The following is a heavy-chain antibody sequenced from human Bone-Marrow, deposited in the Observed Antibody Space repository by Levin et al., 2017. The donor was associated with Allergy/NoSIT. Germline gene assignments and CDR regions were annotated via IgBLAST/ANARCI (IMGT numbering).Heavy chain of an antibody. J-gene: IGHJ4*02. V-gene: IGHV3-30*03. D-gene: IGHD6-6*01. CDR2: ISYDGSKR. Sequence: GESLKISCAASGFTFSTYGMHWVRQAPGKGLEWVAVISYDGSKRYYADSVKGRFTISRDDSKNTLYLQMNSLRAEDTAVYYCAIYSSSSVDSWGQGTLVTVSS. CDR3: AIYSSSSVDS. CDR1: GFTFSTYG.